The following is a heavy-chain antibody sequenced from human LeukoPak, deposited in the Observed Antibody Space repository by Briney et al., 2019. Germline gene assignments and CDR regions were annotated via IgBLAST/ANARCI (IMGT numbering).Heavy chain of an antibody. D-gene: IGHD5-18*01. CDR1: GGSISSSSYY. Sequence: SETLSLTCTVSGGSISSSSYYWGWIRQPPGKGLEWIGSIYYSGSTYYNPSLKSRVTISVDTSKNQFSLKLSSVAAADTAVYYCARRRRGYSDCWGQGTLVTVSS. V-gene: IGHV4-39*01. CDR2: IYYSGST. CDR3: ARRRRGYSDC. J-gene: IGHJ4*02.